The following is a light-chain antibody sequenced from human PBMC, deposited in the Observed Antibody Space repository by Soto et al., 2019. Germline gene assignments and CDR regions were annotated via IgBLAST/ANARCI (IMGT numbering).Light chain of an antibody. CDR1: SSDVGGSNL. CDR2: DVS. CDR3: CSYAGNSLGV. V-gene: IGLV2-11*01. J-gene: IGLJ3*02. Sequence: QSALTQPRSVSGSPGQSVTISCTGTSSDVGGSNLVSWYQQHAGKAPKLVIYDVSKRPSGVPDRFSGSKSGNTASLTISGLQVEDEADYYCCSYAGNSLGVFGGGTKVTVL.